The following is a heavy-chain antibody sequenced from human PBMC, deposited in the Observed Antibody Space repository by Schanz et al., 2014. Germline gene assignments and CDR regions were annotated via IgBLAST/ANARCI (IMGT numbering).Heavy chain of an antibody. V-gene: IGHV1-3*04. CDR1: EYSFTSYS. Sequence: QVHLVQSGAEVKRPGASVKVSCKASEYSFTSYSMHWVRQAPGQRLEWMGWINTGSGDTKYPQKLQGRVTMTTDTSTSTAYMELRSLRSDDTAVYYCAKDPSHGDYDYYFDYWGQGTLVTVSS. CDR3: AKDPSHGDYDYYFDY. CDR2: INTGSGDT. J-gene: IGHJ4*02. D-gene: IGHD3-22*01.